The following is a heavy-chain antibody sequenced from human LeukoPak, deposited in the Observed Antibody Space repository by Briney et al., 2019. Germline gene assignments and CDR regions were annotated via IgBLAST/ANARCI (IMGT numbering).Heavy chain of an antibody. Sequence: SETLSLTCTVSGGSIIGYYWSWIRQRPGKGLEWIGYIYYSGSTNYNPSLKSRVTISVDTSKNQFSLKLSSVTAADTAVYYCARGAPKGRGPYDSSGYYTYRGQGTLVTVSS. J-gene: IGHJ4*02. V-gene: IGHV4-59*01. CDR1: GGSIIGYY. CDR3: ARGAPKGRGPYDSSGYYTY. D-gene: IGHD3-22*01. CDR2: IYYSGST.